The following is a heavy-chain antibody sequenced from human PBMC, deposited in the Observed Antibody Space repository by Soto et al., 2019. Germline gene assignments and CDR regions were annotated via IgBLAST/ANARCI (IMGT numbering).Heavy chain of an antibody. D-gene: IGHD3-22*01. CDR1: GYPFTSYG. J-gene: IGHJ4*02. CDR3: ARDGPRGVYYYDSSGYYPYYFDY. V-gene: IGHV1-18*04. Sequence: ASVKVSCKASGYPFTSYGISWVRQAPGQGLEWMGWISAYNGNTNYAQKLQGRVTMTTDTSTSTAYMELRSLRSDDTAVYYSARDGPRGVYYYDSSGYYPYYFDYVGQGTLVTVSS. CDR2: ISAYNGNT.